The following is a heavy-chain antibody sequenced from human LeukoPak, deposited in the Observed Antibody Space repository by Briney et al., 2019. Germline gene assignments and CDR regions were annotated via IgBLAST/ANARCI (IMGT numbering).Heavy chain of an antibody. CDR1: GGSVSSYY. V-gene: IGHV4-59*02. D-gene: IGHD3-22*01. Sequence: SETLSLTCTVSGGSVSSYYWSWIRQPPGKGLEWIGYIYYSGSTNYKSSLKSRVTISVDTSKNQVSLKVNSVTAADTAVYFCARQPPDTASFDYWGQGTLVTVSS. CDR2: IYYSGST. CDR3: ARQPPDTASFDY. J-gene: IGHJ4*02.